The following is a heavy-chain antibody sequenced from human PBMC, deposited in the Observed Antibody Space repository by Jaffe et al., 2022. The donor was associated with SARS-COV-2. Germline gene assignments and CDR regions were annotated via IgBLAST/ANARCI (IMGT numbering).Heavy chain of an antibody. V-gene: IGHV4-34*01. J-gene: IGHJ5*02. Sequence: QVQLQQWGAGLLKPSETLSLTCAVYGGSFSGSYWGWIRQPPGKGLEWIAEINHSGSANYNPSLKGRVTISVDTSKNQFSLKLNSVTAADTAVYYCARPRGTNTSRGWFDPWGQGTLVTVSS. CDR3: ARPRGTNTSRGWFDP. D-gene: IGHD3-10*01. CDR1: GGSFSGSY. CDR2: INHSGSA.